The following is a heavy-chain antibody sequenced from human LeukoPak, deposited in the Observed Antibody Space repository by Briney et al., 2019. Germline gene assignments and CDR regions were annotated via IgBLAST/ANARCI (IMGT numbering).Heavy chain of an antibody. CDR3: ARDIGIAAAGTNY. CDR1: GYTFTGYY. D-gene: IGHD6-13*01. J-gene: IGHJ4*02. V-gene: IGHV1-2*02. Sequence: ASVKVSCKASGYTFTGYYMHWVRQAPGQGLEWMGWINPNSGGTNYAQKFQGRVTMTRDTSISTAYMELSRLRSDDTAVYYCARDIGIAAAGTNYWGQGTLVTVSS. CDR2: INPNSGGT.